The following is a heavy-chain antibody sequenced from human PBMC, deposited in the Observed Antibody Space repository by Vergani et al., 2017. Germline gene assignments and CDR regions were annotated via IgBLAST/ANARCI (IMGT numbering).Heavy chain of an antibody. D-gene: IGHD6-13*01. Sequence: QVQLQESGPGLVKPSETLSLTCTVSGGSISSYYWSWIRQPPGKGLEWIGYIYYSGSTKYNPSLKSRGTISVDTSKNQFSLKLRSVTAAETAVYYCARGPLLDSSSWGPGYYFDYWGQGTLVTVSS. J-gene: IGHJ4*02. CDR1: GGSISSYY. CDR2: IYYSGST. CDR3: ARGPLLDSSSWGPGYYFDY. V-gene: IGHV4-59*01.